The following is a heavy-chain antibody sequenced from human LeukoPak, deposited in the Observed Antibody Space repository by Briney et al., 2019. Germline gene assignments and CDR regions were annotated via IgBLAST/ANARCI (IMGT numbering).Heavy chain of an antibody. D-gene: IGHD6-19*01. V-gene: IGHV4-59*08. Sequence: PSETLSLTCAVYGESFSGYYWSWIRQAPGKGLEWIGYIYYSGSTNYNPSLKSRVTISVDTSKNQFSLKLSSVTAADTAVYYCARRDSSGWYYFDYWGQGTLVTVSS. CDR2: IYYSGST. CDR3: ARRDSSGWYYFDY. J-gene: IGHJ4*02. CDR1: GESFSGYY.